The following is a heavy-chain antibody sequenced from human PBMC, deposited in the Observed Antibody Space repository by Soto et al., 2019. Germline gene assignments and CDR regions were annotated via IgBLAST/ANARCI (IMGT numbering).Heavy chain of an antibody. J-gene: IGHJ6*03. D-gene: IGHD3-9*01. Sequence: GGSLRLSCAASGFTFSSYGMHWVRQAPGKGLEWVAVIWYDGSNKYYADSVKGRFTISRDNSKNTLYLQMNSLRAEDTAVYYCARDSTGYSYYYMDVWGKGTTVTVSS. CDR1: GFTFSSYG. V-gene: IGHV3-33*01. CDR3: ARDSTGYSYYYMDV. CDR2: IWYDGSNK.